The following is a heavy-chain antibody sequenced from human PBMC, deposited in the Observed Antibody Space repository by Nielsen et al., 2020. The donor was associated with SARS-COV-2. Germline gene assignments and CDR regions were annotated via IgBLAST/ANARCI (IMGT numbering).Heavy chain of an antibody. D-gene: IGHD5-18*01. J-gene: IGHJ6*02. V-gene: IGHV1-2*02. CDR2: INPNSGGT. CDR3: ARDPRWGTAMVSYYYYGMDV. Sequence: WVRQAPGQGLEWMGWINPNSGGTNYAQKFQGRVTMTRDTSTSTVYMELSSLRSEDTAVYYCARDPRWGTAMVSYYYYGMDVWGQGTTVTVSS.